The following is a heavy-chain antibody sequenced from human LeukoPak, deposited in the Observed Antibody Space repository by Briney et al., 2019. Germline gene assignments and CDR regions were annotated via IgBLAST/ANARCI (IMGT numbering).Heavy chain of an antibody. Sequence: PGGSLRLSCAASGFTVSTYYMTWVRQAPGKGLECVSVIYSGGSTYYADSVKGRSTVSRDNSKNTLYLQMNSLRAEDTAMYYCARGLGYCTSTTCLPPFDYWGQGTLVTVSS. CDR3: ARGLGYCTSTTCLPPFDY. CDR2: IYSGGST. D-gene: IGHD2-2*01. J-gene: IGHJ4*02. CDR1: GFTVSTYY. V-gene: IGHV3-53*01.